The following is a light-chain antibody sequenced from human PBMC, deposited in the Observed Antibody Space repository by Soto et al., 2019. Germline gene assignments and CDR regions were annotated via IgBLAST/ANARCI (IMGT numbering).Light chain of an antibody. CDR1: QSVYSN. CDR3: QQYHNWPPIT. V-gene: IGKV3-15*01. J-gene: IGKJ5*01. Sequence: EIVITQSRSSLCLCSLERASLSCRVSQSVYSNSAWYQQTPGQAPRLLIYGAFIRATGIPARFSGSGSGTDFTLTISCLQSEHFAVYYCQQYHNWPPITFGQGTRLEIK. CDR2: GAF.